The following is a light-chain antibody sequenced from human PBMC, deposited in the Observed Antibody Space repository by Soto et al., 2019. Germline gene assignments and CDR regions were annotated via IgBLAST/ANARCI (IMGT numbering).Light chain of an antibody. J-gene: IGKJ5*01. CDR2: GAS. CDR3: QQYNNWIT. Sequence: EIVLTQSPVTLSLSPGERATLSCRASQSVSNYLAWYQQKPGQAPRLLIFGASTRATGIPARFSGSGSGTEFTLTISSLQSEDFAVYYCQQYNNWITFGQGTRLEIK. CDR1: QSVSNY. V-gene: IGKV3-15*01.